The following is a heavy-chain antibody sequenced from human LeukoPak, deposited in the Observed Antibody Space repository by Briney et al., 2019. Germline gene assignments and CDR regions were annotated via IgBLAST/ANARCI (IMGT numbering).Heavy chain of an antibody. V-gene: IGHV3-30*02. CDR3: AKDGSSSRPLGY. CDR2: IRYDGSNK. CDR1: GFTFSSYG. D-gene: IGHD6-13*01. Sequence: GGSLRLSCAAPGFTFSSYGMHWVRQAPGKGLEWVAFIRYDGSNKYYADSVKGRFTISRDNSKNTLYLQMNSLRAEDTAVYYCAKDGSSSRPLGYWGQGTLVTVSS. J-gene: IGHJ4*02.